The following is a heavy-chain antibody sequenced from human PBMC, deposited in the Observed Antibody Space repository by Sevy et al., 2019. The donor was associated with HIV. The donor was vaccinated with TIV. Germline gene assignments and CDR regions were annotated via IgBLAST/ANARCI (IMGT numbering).Heavy chain of an antibody. CDR2: INEDGGET. CDR3: VRAMAKGVDF. CDR1: GFTLNTYW. V-gene: IGHV3-7*01. J-gene: IGHJ4*02. D-gene: IGHD3-10*01. Sequence: GGSLRLSCVASGFTLNTYWMHWVRQAPGKGLEWVANINEDGGETYYVDSVEGRFTISRDKGRNLLFLQMNSLRVDDTAVYFCVRAMAKGVDFWGQGTLVTVSS.